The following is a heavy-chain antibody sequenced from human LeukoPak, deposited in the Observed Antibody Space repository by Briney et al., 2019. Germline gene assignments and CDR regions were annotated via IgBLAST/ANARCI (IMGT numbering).Heavy chain of an antibody. CDR1: GFTFSSYS. V-gene: IGHV3-48*01. Sequence: GGSLRLSCAASGFTFSSYSMNWVRQAPGKGLEWVSYISSSGSTIYYADSVKGRFTISRDNSKNTLYLQMNSLRAEDTAVYYCANRKVRIYVGYAFDIWGQGTMVTVSS. CDR3: ANRKVRIYVGYAFDI. CDR2: ISSSGSTI. J-gene: IGHJ3*02. D-gene: IGHD2-15*01.